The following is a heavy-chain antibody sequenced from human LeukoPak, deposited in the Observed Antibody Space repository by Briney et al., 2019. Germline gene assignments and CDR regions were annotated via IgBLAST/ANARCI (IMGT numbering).Heavy chain of an antibody. CDR1: GFTFINYG. J-gene: IGHJ4*02. CDR2: ISYDGTNK. CDR3: AKDSWRDQLPFIFDY. V-gene: IGHV3-30*18. D-gene: IGHD2-2*01. Sequence: GGSLRLSCAASGFTFINYGMHWVRQAPGKGLEWVAVISYDGTNKYYADSVKGRFTISRDNSKNTLSLQMNSLRADDTAVCYCAKDSWRDQLPFIFDYWGQGILVTVSS.